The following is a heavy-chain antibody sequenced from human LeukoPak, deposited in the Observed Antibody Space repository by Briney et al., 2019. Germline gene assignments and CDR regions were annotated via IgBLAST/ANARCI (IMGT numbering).Heavy chain of an antibody. CDR3: ARDAPESSSWYGTANYYFDY. CDR1: GGSVSGFY. V-gene: IGHV4-59*02. J-gene: IGHJ4*02. D-gene: IGHD6-13*01. CDR2: IYYSGST. Sequence: ASDTLSLTCAVYGGSVSGFYWCWIRQPRGKGLEWIGYIYYSGSTNYNPSLKSRVTISVDTSKNQFSLQLSSVTAADTAVYYCARDAPESSSWYGTANYYFDYWGQGTLVTVSS.